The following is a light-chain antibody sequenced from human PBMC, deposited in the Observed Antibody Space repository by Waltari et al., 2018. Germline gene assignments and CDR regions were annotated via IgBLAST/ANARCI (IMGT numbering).Light chain of an antibody. J-gene: IGLJ2*01. CDR2: EDN. CDR1: GGSIASDY. CDR3: QSYDSSNQNVV. V-gene: IGLV6-57*02. Sequence: SKLTQPHSVSESPGKTLTLSCTGSGGSIASDYVQWYQQRPGSAPTTVIYEDNRRPSGVPDRFSGSIDSSSNSASLTIAGLKTEDEGDYYCQSYDSSNQNVVFGGGTKLTVL.